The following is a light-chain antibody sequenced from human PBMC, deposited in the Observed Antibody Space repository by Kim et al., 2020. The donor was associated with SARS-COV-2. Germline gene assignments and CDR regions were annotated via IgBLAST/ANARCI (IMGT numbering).Light chain of an antibody. CDR2: RND. CDR1: RSNIGTNY. V-gene: IGLV1-47*01. CDR3: AAWDDSLNSWL. J-gene: IGLJ3*02. Sequence: GQRVTISCYGGRSNIGTNYVYWYQQLPGTAPKLLISRNDQRPSGVPDRFSASQSGTSASLTISGLRSEDEADFYCAAWDDSLNSWLFGGGTQLTVL.